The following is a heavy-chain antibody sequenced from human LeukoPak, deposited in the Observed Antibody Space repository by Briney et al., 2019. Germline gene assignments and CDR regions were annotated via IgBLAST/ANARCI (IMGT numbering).Heavy chain of an antibody. D-gene: IGHD3-16*01. CDR2: IYYSGST. V-gene: IGHV4-61*08. CDR1: GGSISSGGYY. CDR3: ARGNLMGNWFDP. J-gene: IGHJ5*02. Sequence: KSSETLSLTCTVSGGSISSGGYYWSWIRQPPGKGLEWIGYIYYSGSTNYNPSLKSRVTISVDTSKNQFSLKLNSVTAADTAVYYCARGNLMGNWFDPWGQGTLVTVSS.